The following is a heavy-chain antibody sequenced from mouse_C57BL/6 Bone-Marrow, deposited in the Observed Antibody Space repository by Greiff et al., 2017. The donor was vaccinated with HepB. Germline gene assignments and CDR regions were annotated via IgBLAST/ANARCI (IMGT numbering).Heavy chain of an antibody. V-gene: IGHV1-18*01. Sequence: EVQGVESGPELVKPGASVKIPCKASGYTFTDYNMDWVKQSHGKSLEWIGDINPNNGGTIYNQKFKGKATLTVDKSSSTAYMGLRSLTSEDTAVYECAREDYGSSYVWFAYWGQGALVTVSA. J-gene: IGHJ3*01. CDR1: GYTFTDYN. CDR2: INPNNGGT. CDR3: AREDYGSSYVWFAY. D-gene: IGHD1-1*01.